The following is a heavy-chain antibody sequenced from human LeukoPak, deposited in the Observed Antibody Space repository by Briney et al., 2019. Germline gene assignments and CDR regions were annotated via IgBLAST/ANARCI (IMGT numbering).Heavy chain of an antibody. Sequence: SETLSLTRTVSGGSISTYYWSWSRQPPGKGLEWIAYIHYSGSTNYNPSLRSRVTISVDTSKNQFSLKLSSVTAADTAVYYCARGLTSSDWYFDLWGRGTLVTVSS. CDR2: IHYSGST. CDR1: GGSISTYY. V-gene: IGHV4-59*01. J-gene: IGHJ2*01. D-gene: IGHD4/OR15-4a*01. CDR3: ARGLTSSDWYFDL.